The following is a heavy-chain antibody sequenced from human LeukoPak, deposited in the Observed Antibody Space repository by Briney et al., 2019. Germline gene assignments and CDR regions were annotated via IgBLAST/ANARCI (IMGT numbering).Heavy chain of an antibody. CDR3: ARDPYSSTWSYGMDV. J-gene: IGHJ6*02. CDR1: GFTFSSYE. V-gene: IGHV3-48*03. Sequence: GGSLRLSCAASGFTFSSYEMNWVRQAPGKGLEWVSYISSSGSTIYYADSVKGRFTISRDNAKNSLYLQMNTLRAEDTAVYYCARDPYSSTWSYGMDVWGQGTTVTVSS. CDR2: ISSSGSTI. D-gene: IGHD6-6*01.